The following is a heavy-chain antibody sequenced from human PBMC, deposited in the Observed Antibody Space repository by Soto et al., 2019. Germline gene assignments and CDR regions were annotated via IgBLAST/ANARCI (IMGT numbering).Heavy chain of an antibody. CDR3: AKDRHYGSGTYSDSSLDY. V-gene: IGHV3-23*01. Sequence: EVQLLESGGGLVQPGGSLRLSCGGSGFTFNSYAMTWVRQAPGKGLEWVSAISGSGGTTYYANSVKGRFTISRVQSKDTLYLQMNSLRAEDTAIYYCAKDRHYGSGTYSDSSLDYWGQGTLVTVSS. J-gene: IGHJ4*02. CDR2: ISGSGGTT. D-gene: IGHD3-10*01. CDR1: GFTFNSYA.